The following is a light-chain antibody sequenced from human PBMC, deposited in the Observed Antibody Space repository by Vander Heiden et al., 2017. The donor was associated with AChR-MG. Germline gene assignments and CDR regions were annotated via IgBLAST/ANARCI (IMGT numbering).Light chain of an antibody. Sequence: EIVMTQPPATLSVSPGERATLSCRASQGVSSNLAWYQQKPGQAPRLLIYGASTRATGIPARFSGSGSGTEFTLTISSLQSEDFAVYYCQQYNNYTFGQGTKLEIK. CDR3: QQYNNYT. J-gene: IGKJ2*01. CDR1: QGVSSN. V-gene: IGKV3-15*01. CDR2: GAS.